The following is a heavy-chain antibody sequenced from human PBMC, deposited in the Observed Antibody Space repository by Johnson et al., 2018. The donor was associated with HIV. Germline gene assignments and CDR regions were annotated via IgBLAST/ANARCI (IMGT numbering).Heavy chain of an antibody. CDR3: ARDFRSVGANDAFDI. V-gene: IGHV3-9*01. D-gene: IGHD1-26*01. CDR2: ISWNSGSI. CDR1: GFTFDDYA. J-gene: IGHJ3*02. Sequence: VQLVESGGGLVQPGRSLRLSCAASGFTFDDYAMHWVRQAPGKGLEWVSGISWNSGSIGYADSVKGRFTISRDNAKNSLYLQMNSLRAEDTAVYYCARDFRSVGANDAFDIWGQGTMVTVSS.